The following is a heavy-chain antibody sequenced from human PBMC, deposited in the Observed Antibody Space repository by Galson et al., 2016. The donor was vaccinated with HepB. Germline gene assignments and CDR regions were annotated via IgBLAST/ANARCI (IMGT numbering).Heavy chain of an antibody. V-gene: IGHV5-10-1*01. J-gene: IGHJ4*02. Sequence: QSGAEVKKPGESLRISCKVSGYSFTSFWITWVRQMPGGGLEWMGRIDPSDSYTNYSPSFQGHVIFSADKSLNTAYLQWDRLRASDTGIYYCARLNLMLYGGIDFWGQGTQVTVHS. CDR3: ARLNLMLYGGIDF. D-gene: IGHD3-16*01. CDR1: GYSFTSFW. CDR2: IDPSDSYT.